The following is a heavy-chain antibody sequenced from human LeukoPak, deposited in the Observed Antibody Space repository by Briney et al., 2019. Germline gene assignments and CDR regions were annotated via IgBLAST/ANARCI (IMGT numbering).Heavy chain of an antibody. V-gene: IGHV4-61*02. CDR3: ARYAGYCGGDCYPYFDY. CDR2: IYTSGST. Sequence: SETLSLTCTVSGGSISSGSYYWSWIRQPAGKGLEWIGRIYTSGSTNHNPSLKSRVTISVDTSKNQFSLKLSSVTAADTAVYYCARYAGYCGGDCYPYFDYWGQGTLVTVSS. D-gene: IGHD2-21*01. J-gene: IGHJ4*02. CDR1: GGSISSGSYY.